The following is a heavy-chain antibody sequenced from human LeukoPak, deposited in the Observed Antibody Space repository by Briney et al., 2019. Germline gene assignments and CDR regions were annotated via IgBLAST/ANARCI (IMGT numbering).Heavy chain of an antibody. CDR1: GGSISSSSYY. V-gene: IGHV4-39*07. CDR2: IYYSGST. Sequence: SETLSLTCTVSGGSISSSSYYWGWIRQPPGKGLEWIGSIYYSGSTYYNPSLKSRVTVSIDTSKNQFFLKLTSVTAADTAVYYCARTSSGWPLRGGQGTLVTVSS. D-gene: IGHD3-22*01. J-gene: IGHJ4*02. CDR3: ARTSSGWPLR.